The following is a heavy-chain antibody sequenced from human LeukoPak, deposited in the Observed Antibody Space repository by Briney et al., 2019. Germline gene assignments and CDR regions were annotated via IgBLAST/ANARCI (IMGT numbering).Heavy chain of an antibody. V-gene: IGHV4-31*03. Sequence: SQTLSLTCTVSGGSISSGGYYWNWIRQHPGKGLEWIGYIYYSGSTYYNPYLKSRVTISVDTSKNQFSLKLSSVTAADTAVYYCPRVGITMVRGVIGGYRQTGNWFDPWGQGTLVTVSS. CDR3: PRVGITMVRGVIGGYRQTGNWFDP. CDR2: IYYSGST. CDR1: GGSISSGGYY. J-gene: IGHJ5*02. D-gene: IGHD3-10*01.